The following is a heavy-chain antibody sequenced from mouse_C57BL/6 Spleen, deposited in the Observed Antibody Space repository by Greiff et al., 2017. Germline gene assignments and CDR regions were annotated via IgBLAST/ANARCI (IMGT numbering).Heavy chain of an antibody. J-gene: IGHJ4*01. Sequence: QVQLQESGPGLVQPSQSLSITCTVSGFSLTSYGVHWVRQSPGKGLEWLGVIWRGGSTDYNAAFMSRLSITKDNSKSQVFFKMNSLQADDTAIYYCAKNWDGYYDAMDYWGQGTSVTVSS. CDR1: GFSLTSYG. D-gene: IGHD2-3*01. CDR3: AKNWDGYYDAMDY. CDR2: IWRGGST. V-gene: IGHV2-5*01.